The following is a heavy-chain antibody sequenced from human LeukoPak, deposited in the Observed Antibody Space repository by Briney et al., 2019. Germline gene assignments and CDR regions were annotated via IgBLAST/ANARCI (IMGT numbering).Heavy chain of an antibody. CDR1: GGSISSSSYY. V-gene: IGHV4-39*01. CDR3: ATHSMYSKSSGYNL. J-gene: IGHJ1*01. CDR2: IYYSGST. Sequence: ASETLSLSCTVSGGSISSSSYYWGWIRQPPGKGLEWIGSIYYSGSTYYNPSLKSRVTISVDKSKNQFSLRLSSVTAADTAMYYCATHSMYSKSSGYNLWGQGTLVTVSS. D-gene: IGHD6-19*01.